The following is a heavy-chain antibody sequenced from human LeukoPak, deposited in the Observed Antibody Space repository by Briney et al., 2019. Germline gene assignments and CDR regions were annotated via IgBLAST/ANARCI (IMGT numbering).Heavy chain of an antibody. CDR1: GYTFSYD. V-gene: IGHV1-8*01. D-gene: IGHD1-1*01. Sequence: ASVKVSCKASGYTFSYDVNWVRQATGQGLEWMGWMNPNSGYTGYAQKFQGRVTMTRNTSISTAHMELSSLRSEDTAVYYCARGLGNDGIFDYWGQGTLVSVSS. CDR3: ARGLGNDGIFDY. J-gene: IGHJ4*02. CDR2: MNPNSGYT.